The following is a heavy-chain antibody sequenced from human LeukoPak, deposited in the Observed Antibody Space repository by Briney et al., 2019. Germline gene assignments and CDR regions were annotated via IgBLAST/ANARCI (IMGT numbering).Heavy chain of an antibody. CDR1: GGSISSSSYY. Sequence: MPSETLSLTCTVSGGSISSSSYYWGWIRQPPGKGLEWIGSIYYSGSTYYNPSLKSRVTTSVDTSKNQFSLKLSSVTAADTAVHYCARHPSGSYWGLIDYWGQGTLVTVSS. J-gene: IGHJ4*02. CDR2: IYYSGST. V-gene: IGHV4-39*01. D-gene: IGHD1-26*01. CDR3: ARHPSGSYWGLIDY.